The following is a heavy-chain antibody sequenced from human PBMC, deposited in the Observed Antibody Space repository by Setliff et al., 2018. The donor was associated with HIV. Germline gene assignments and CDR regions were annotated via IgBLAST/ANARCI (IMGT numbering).Heavy chain of an antibody. CDR3: ARGEGTTWDLAEYFQH. CDR2: VYYTGTT. J-gene: IGHJ1*01. V-gene: IGHV4-31*03. CDR1: GVSVSSGGYY. D-gene: IGHD2-2*01. Sequence: SETLSLTCTVSGVSVSSGGYYWSWIRQHPGKGLEWIGYVYYTGTTYFNPSLKSRITISADTSKNQFSLKLGFVTAADTAVYYCARGEGTTWDLAEYFQHWGHGTLVTVSS.